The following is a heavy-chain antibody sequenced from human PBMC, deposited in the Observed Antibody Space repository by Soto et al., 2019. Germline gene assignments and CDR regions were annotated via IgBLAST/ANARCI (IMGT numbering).Heavy chain of an antibody. CDR3: ARDPELRGYFDY. D-gene: IGHD1-26*01. CDR2: ISPYNGNT. CDR1: GYTFTSYG. J-gene: IGHJ4*02. V-gene: IGHV1-18*01. Sequence: ASVKVSCKASGYTFTSYGISWVRQAPGQGLEWMAWISPYNGNTNYAEKLQGRVTVTTDTFTDTAYMELRSLRSDDTAVYYCARDPELRGYFDYWGQGTLVTVSS.